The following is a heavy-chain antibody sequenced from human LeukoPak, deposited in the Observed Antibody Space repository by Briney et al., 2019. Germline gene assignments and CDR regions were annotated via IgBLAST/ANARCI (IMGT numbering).Heavy chain of an antibody. CDR1: GGSISSYY. Sequence: SETLSLTCTVSGGSISSYYWNWIRQPPGKGLEWIGYIYYSGSTNYNPSLKSRVTISVDTSKNQFSLKLSSVTAADTAVYYCARDTSSWSNLYYYYYGMDVWGQGTTVTVSS. J-gene: IGHJ6*02. CDR2: IYYSGST. D-gene: IGHD6-13*01. CDR3: ARDTSSWSNLYYYYYGMDV. V-gene: IGHV4-59*01.